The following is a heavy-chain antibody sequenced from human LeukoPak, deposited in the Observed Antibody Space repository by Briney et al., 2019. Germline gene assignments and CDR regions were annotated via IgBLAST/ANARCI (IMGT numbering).Heavy chain of an antibody. J-gene: IGHJ4*02. CDR2: IYHSGST. CDR3: AREGGSGSLDY. Sequence: PSETLSLTCAVSGGSISSGGYSWSWIRQPPGKGLKWIGYIYHSGSTYYNPSLKSRVTISVDRSKNQFSLKLSSVTAADTAVYYCAREGGSGSLDYWGQGTLVTVSS. D-gene: IGHD3-10*01. CDR1: GGSISSGGYS. V-gene: IGHV4-30-2*01.